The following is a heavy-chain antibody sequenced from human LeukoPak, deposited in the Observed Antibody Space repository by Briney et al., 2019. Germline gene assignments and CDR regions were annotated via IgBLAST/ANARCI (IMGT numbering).Heavy chain of an antibody. Sequence: SETLSLTCTVSGGSLFSYYWNWIRQSPGKGLEWIGFIYPNGITSYNPSLMSRGSISIATSRNQFSLRLTSVTAADTAMYYCARRAYYDSSGYHPTAGYFDLWGQGTLVIVSS. CDR2: IYPNGIT. V-gene: IGHV4-4*08. J-gene: IGHJ5*02. D-gene: IGHD3-22*01. CDR3: ARRAYYDSSGYHPTAGYFDL. CDR1: GGSLFSYY.